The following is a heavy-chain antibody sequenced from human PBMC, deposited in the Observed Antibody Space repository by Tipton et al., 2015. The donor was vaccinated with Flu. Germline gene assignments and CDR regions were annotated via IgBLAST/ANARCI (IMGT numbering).Heavy chain of an antibody. CDR1: GDSIASDHY. D-gene: IGHD4-11*01. Sequence: LRLSCSVSGDSIASDHYWGWIRQPPGRGLEWIGNIHQTGTNYYNPSLRGRVTFSVDRSKNQFSLRLSSVTAADTAVYFCARRDYSNYASVPKNWFDSWGQGILVTVPS. J-gene: IGHJ5*01. CDR2: IHQTGTN. V-gene: IGHV4-38-2*01. CDR3: ARRDYSNYASVPKNWFDS.